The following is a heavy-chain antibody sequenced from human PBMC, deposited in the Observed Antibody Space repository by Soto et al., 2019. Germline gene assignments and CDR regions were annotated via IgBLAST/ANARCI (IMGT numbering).Heavy chain of an antibody. J-gene: IGHJ4*02. V-gene: IGHV4-59*08. CDR3: ARRAHGDYRFY. Sequence: SETLSLTCTVSGGSISSYYWSWIRQPPGKGLEWIGYIYYSGSTNYNPSLKSRVTISVDTSKNQFSLKLSSVTAADTAVYYCARRAHGDYRFYWGQGARVTVSA. CDR2: IYYSGST. D-gene: IGHD4-17*01. CDR1: GGSISSYY.